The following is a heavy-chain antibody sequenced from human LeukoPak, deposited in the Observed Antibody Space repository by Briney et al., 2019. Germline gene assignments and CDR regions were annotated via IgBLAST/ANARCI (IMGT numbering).Heavy chain of an antibody. CDR2: IKSKTDGGTT. D-gene: IGHD6-19*01. CDR1: GFTFSNAW. V-gene: IGHV3-15*01. J-gene: IGHJ4*02. Sequence: GGSLRLSCAASGFTFSNAWMSWVRQAPGKGLEWVGRIKSKTDGGTTDYAAPVKGRFTISRDDSKNTLYLQMNSVKTEDTAVYYCTTKPHSSGWVYDYWGQGTLVTVSS. CDR3: TTKPHSSGWVYDY.